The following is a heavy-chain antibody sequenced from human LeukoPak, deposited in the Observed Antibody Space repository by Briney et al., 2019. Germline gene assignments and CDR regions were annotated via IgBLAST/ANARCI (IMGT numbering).Heavy chain of an antibody. J-gene: IGHJ4*02. Sequence: GGPLRLSCAASGFTFSNYNMNWVRQAPGKGLEWVSSISSSSTYIGYTDSVKGRFTISRDNAKNSLYLRMNSLRTEDTAVYYCAREDDYAGLDYWGQGTLVTVSS. CDR2: ISSSSTYI. D-gene: IGHD4-23*01. CDR1: GFTFSNYN. CDR3: AREDDYAGLDY. V-gene: IGHV3-21*01.